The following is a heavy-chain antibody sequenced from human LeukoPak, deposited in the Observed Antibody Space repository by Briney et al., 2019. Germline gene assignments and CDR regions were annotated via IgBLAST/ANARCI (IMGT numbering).Heavy chain of an antibody. CDR3: ARAVRYCSGGSCYTSPRAGFDY. J-gene: IGHJ4*02. D-gene: IGHD2-15*01. CDR1: GYTFSSYG. CDR2: ISAYGHT. Sequence: GASVKVSCKTSGYTFSSYGITWVRQAPGQGLEWMGWISAYGHTKLARNLQARVTVTIDTSTTTAYMELRSLRSDDTAVYYCARAVRYCSGGSCYTSPRAGFDYWGQGTLVTVSS. V-gene: IGHV1-18*01.